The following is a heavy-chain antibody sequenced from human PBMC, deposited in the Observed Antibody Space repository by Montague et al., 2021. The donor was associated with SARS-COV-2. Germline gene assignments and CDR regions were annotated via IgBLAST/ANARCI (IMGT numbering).Heavy chain of an antibody. D-gene: IGHD1-14*01. J-gene: IGHJ6*02. V-gene: IGHV4-59*08. CDR2: VYYSGSS. Sequence: SETLSLTCTVSGDSISTCYWTWIRQPPGKGLEWIGYVYYSGSSSYNPSLKSRVTISVDTSKNQFSLNLSSVTAADTAVYFCVRADRWDPDTPYHGYYKGMDLWGQGTTVTVSS. CDR3: VRADRWDPDTPYHGYYKGMDL. CDR1: GDSISTCY.